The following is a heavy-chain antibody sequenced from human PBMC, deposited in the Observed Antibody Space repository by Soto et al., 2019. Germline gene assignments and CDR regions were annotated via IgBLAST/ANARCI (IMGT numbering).Heavy chain of an antibody. V-gene: IGHV5-10-1*01. Sequence: GESLKISCKGSGYSFTSYWISWVRQMPGKGLEWMGRIDPSDSYTNYSPSFQGHVTISADKSISTAYLQWSSLKASDTAMYYYALYPHEYSSSVGGMDVWGQGTTVTVSS. D-gene: IGHD6-6*01. CDR2: IDPSDSYT. CDR1: GYSFTSYW. J-gene: IGHJ6*02. CDR3: ALYPHEYSSSVGGMDV.